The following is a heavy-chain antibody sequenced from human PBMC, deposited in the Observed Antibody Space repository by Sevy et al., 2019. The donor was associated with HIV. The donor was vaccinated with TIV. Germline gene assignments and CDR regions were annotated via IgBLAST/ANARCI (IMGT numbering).Heavy chain of an antibody. CDR1: GFTFSSYA. V-gene: IGHV3-23*01. J-gene: IGHJ4*02. CDR2: IGGTADYT. D-gene: IGHD3-10*01. CDR3: AKEVSKHRYSDD. Sequence: GGSLRLSCVTSGFTFSSYAMSWVRQTPGKGLEWVSAIGGTADYTYYADSVKGRFTISRDTSKNTVYLQMNGLRAEDTAVYYCAKEVSKHRYSDDWGQGTLVTVSS.